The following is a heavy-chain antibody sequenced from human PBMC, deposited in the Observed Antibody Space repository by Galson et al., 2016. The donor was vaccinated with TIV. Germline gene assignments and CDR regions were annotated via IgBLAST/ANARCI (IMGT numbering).Heavy chain of an antibody. D-gene: IGHD2-21*01. CDR2: IHYSGST. CDR3: ARLVVVLVNFAS. CDR1: GGSMTNDDYY. V-gene: IGHV4-30-4*08. J-gene: IGHJ4*02. Sequence: TLSLTCTVSGGSMTNDDYYWSWVRQSPGKGLEWIGYIHYSGSTDYNPSLKNRVAISADTSKNQFSLTLNSVTAADTAVYYCARLVVVLVNFASWGQGALVTVSS.